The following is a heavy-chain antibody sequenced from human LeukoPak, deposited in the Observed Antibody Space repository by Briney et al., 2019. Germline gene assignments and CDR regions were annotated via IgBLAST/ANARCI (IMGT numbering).Heavy chain of an antibody. CDR3: AKEVNKLVRGVYDY. CDR2: ISGSGAST. D-gene: IGHD3-10*01. J-gene: IGHJ4*02. Sequence: GGSLRLSCAASGFTFSSYAMTWVRQAPGKGLEWVSAISGSGASTYYADSVKGRFTISRDNSKNTLYLQMNSLRAEDTAVYYCAKEVNKLVRGVYDYWGQGTLVTVSS. V-gene: IGHV3-23*01. CDR1: GFTFSSYA.